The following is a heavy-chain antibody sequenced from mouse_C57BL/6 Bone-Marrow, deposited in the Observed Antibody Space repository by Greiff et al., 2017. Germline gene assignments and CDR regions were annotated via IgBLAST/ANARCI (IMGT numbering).Heavy chain of an antibody. CDR1: GYTFTSYW. V-gene: IGHV1-59*01. J-gene: IGHJ4*01. CDR3: VHMDY. Sequence: QVQLKQPGAELVRPGTSVKLSCKASGYTFTSYWMHWVKQRPGQGLEWIGVIDPSDSYTNYNQKFKGKATLTVDTSSSTAYMQLSSLTSEDSAVYYCVHMDYWGQGTSVTVSS. CDR2: IDPSDSYT.